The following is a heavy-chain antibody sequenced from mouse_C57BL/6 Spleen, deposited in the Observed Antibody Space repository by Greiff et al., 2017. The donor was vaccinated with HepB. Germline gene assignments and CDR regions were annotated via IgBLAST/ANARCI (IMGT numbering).Heavy chain of an antibody. Sequence: VQLQQPGAELVKPGASVKLSCKASGYTSTSYWMHWVKQRPGQGLEWIGMIHPNSGSTNYNEKFKSKATLTVDKSSSTAYMQLSSLTSEDSAVYYCAREGYGKGAMDYWGQGTSVTVSS. CDR2: IHPNSGST. J-gene: IGHJ4*01. V-gene: IGHV1-64*01. CDR3: AREGYGKGAMDY. D-gene: IGHD2-1*01. CDR1: GYTSTSYW.